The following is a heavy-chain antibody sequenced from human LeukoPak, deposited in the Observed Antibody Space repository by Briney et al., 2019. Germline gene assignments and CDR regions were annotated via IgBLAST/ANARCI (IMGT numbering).Heavy chain of an antibody. J-gene: IGHJ4*02. D-gene: IGHD3-22*01. V-gene: IGHV3-23*01. CDR3: ATNYYDSSGHFPDFDY. Sequence: LGGSLRLSCAASGFTFSRYAMNWVRQAPVKGLEWVSGISVSGRDTYYADSVKGRFTISRDNSKNTLYLQMNSLRADDTAVYYCATNYYDSSGHFPDFDYWGQGALVSVSS. CDR2: ISVSGRDT. CDR1: GFTFSRYA.